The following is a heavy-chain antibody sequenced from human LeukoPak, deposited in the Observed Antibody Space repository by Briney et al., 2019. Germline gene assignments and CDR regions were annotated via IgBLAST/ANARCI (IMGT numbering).Heavy chain of an antibody. CDR2: ISSSSSYI. CDR1: GFTLSSYS. J-gene: IGHJ6*02. V-gene: IGHV3-21*01. Sequence: GGSLRLSCAASGFTLSSYSMNWVRQAPGKGLEWVSSISSSSSYIYYADSVKGRFTISRDNAKNSLYLQMNSLRAEDTAVYYCARVFSGYYGMDVWGQGTTVTVSS. D-gene: IGHD3-10*01. CDR3: ARVFSGYYGMDV.